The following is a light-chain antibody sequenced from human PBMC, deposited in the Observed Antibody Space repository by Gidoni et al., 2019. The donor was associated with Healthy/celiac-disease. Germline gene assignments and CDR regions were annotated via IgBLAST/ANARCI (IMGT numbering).Light chain of an antibody. Sequence: EIVLTQSPGTLSVSPGERATLSCRASQSVSSSYLAWYQQKPGQPPRLLIYAASIRATGIPDRFSGSGSGTDFTLTISRLEPEDFAVYYCQQCCSSPPWTFGQGTKVEIK. CDR1: QSVSSSY. CDR2: AAS. J-gene: IGKJ1*01. V-gene: IGKV3-20*01. CDR3: QQCCSSPPWT.